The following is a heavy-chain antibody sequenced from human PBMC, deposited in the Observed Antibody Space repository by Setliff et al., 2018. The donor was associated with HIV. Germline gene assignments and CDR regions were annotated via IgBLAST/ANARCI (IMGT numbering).Heavy chain of an antibody. Sequence: PGGSLRLSCAASGFSFSSYGMNWVRQAPGKGLEWVSYISSTSSNIYYVDSVEGRFTISRGNDDNSLYLQMNSLRDEDTAVYYCARYALAVPGYHNAFDIWGQGTMVTVSS. CDR2: ISSTSSNI. D-gene: IGHD6-19*01. CDR3: ARYALAVPGYHNAFDI. J-gene: IGHJ3*02. V-gene: IGHV3-48*02. CDR1: GFSFSSYG.